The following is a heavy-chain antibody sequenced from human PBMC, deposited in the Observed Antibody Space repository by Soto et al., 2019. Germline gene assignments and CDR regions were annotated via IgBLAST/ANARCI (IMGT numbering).Heavy chain of an antibody. CDR2: VFSSGTT. V-gene: IGHV4-31*03. D-gene: IGHD3-22*01. CDR3: ARTDGSGYYFVY. CDR1: GDFLSSGVYY. J-gene: IGHJ4*01. Sequence: TMSLTCTVSGDFLSSGVYYWSWNRQLPGKGLEWIGFVFSSGTTYYNPSLKSRITISVDTSKNQFSLNLSSVTAADTAVYYCARTDGSGYYFVYWGHGALVTVSS.